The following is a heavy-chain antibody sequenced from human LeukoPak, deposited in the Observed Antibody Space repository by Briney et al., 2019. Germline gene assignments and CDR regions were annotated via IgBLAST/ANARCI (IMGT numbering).Heavy chain of an antibody. CDR2: IIPIFGTA. D-gene: IGHD3-3*01. CDR1: GGTFSSYA. CDR3: ARDKPCLDFWCGSDV. J-gene: IGHJ6*04. V-gene: IGHV1-69*06. Sequence: ASVKVSCKASGGTFSSYAISWVRQAPGQGLEWMGGIIPIFGTANYAQKFQGRVTITADKSTSTAYMELSSLRSEDTAVYYCARDKPCLDFWCGSDVWGKGTTVTVSS.